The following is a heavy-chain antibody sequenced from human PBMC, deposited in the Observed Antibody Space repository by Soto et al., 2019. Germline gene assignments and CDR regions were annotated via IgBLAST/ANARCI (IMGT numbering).Heavy chain of an antibody. CDR3: ARRRPLRFSFDAFDI. Sequence: SETLSLTCTVSGGSISSYYWSWIRQPPGKGLEWIGYIYYSGSTNYNPSLKSRVTISVDTSKNQFSLKLSSVTAADTAAYYCARRRPLRFSFDAFDIWGQGTMVTVSS. J-gene: IGHJ3*02. D-gene: IGHD3-3*01. CDR2: IYYSGST. CDR1: GGSISSYY. V-gene: IGHV4-59*08.